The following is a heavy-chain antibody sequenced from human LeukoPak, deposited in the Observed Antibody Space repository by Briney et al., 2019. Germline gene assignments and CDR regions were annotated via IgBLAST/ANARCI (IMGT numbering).Heavy chain of an antibody. CDR2: INPGGGNA. Sequence: ASVNVSCKTSGYTFSGYYMHWLRHAPGQGLEWMGIINPGGGNASYAQAFQGRVTMTRDTSTSTVYMELSSLKSEDTAVYYCARLGWTQLTYKHFYFDYWGQGTLITVSS. CDR1: GYTFSGYY. V-gene: IGHV1-46*01. J-gene: IGHJ4*02. CDR3: ARLGWTQLTYKHFYFDY. D-gene: IGHD5-18*01.